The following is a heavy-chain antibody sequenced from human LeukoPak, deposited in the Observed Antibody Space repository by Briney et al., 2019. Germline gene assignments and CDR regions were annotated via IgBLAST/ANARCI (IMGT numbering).Heavy chain of an antibody. CDR2: IYVDGRTT. CDR3: IRDFRSADL. Sequence: GGSLRLSCAASGFTVSSNYMTWVRQAPGKGLVWVSRIYVDGRTTNYADSVKGRFTISRDNAKNTVYLEMNSLSVEDTATYYCIRDFRSADLWGQGTLVTVTS. V-gene: IGHV3-74*01. J-gene: IGHJ5*02. CDR1: GFTVSSNY.